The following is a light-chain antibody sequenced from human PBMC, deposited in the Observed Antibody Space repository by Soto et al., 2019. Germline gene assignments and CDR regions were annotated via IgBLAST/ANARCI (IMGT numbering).Light chain of an antibody. Sequence: DIQMTQSPSTLSASVGDRVTITCRASQTISSWLAWYQQKPGKAPNLLISDASSLESGVPSRFSGSGSGTEFTLTISSLQPDDFATYYCQQYHGYSWTFGQGTKVDIK. CDR1: QTISSW. CDR3: QQYHGYSWT. V-gene: IGKV1-5*01. J-gene: IGKJ1*01. CDR2: DAS.